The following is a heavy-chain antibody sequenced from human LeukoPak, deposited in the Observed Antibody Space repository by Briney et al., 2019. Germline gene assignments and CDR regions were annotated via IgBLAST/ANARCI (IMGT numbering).Heavy chain of an antibody. CDR3: ARGEPHYYDSSGYNY. D-gene: IGHD3-22*01. J-gene: IGHJ4*02. CDR1: GFTFSSYW. Sequence: GGSLRLSCAASGFTFSSYWMHWVRQAPGKGLVWVSRINSDGSSTSYADSVKGRFTISRDNAKNTLYLQMNSLRAEDTAVYYCARGEPHYYDSSGYNYWGQGTLVTVSS. CDR2: INSDGSST. V-gene: IGHV3-74*01.